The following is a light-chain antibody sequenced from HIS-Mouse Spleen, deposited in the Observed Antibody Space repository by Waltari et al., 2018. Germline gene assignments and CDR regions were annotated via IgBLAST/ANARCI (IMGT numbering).Light chain of an antibody. CDR3: AAWDDSLSGYV. CDR1: SPNIGRNS. Sequence: QSVLTQPPSASGTPGQRVTISCSGSSPNIGRNSVYWYQQLPGTAPKLLIYRNNQRPSGVPDRFSGSKSGTSASLAISGLRSEDEADYYCAAWDDSLSGYVFGTGTKVTVL. V-gene: IGLV1-47*01. J-gene: IGLJ1*01. CDR2: RNN.